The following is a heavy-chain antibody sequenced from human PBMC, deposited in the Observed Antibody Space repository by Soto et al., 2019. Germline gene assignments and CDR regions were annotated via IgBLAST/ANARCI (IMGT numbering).Heavy chain of an antibody. CDR3: ARVDTTVVTLYYFDY. CDR1: GFTFSSYR. CDR2: ISSSSSYI. Sequence: EVQLVESGGGLVKPGGSLRLSCAASGFTFSSYRMNWVRQAPGKGLEWVSSISSSSSYIYYADSVKGRFTISRDNAKNSLYLQMNSLRAEDTAVYYCARVDTTVVTLYYFDYWGQGTLVTVSS. V-gene: IGHV3-21*01. D-gene: IGHD4-17*01. J-gene: IGHJ4*02.